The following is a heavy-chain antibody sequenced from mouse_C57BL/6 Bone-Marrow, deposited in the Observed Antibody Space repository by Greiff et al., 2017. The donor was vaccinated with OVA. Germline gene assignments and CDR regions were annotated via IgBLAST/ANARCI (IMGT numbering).Heavy chain of an antibody. CDR3: TKRRITTEVALDY. D-gene: IGHD1-1*01. J-gene: IGHJ2*01. CDR2: INPGSGGT. V-gene: IGHV1-54*01. Sequence: QVQLQQSGAELVRPGTSVKLSCKASGYAFTNYLIEWVQQRPGQGLEWIGVINPGSGGTNYNEKFKGKATLTADKSSSTAFMQLSSLTSENAAVYCCTKRRITTEVALDYWGQGTTLTVSS. CDR1: GYAFTNYL.